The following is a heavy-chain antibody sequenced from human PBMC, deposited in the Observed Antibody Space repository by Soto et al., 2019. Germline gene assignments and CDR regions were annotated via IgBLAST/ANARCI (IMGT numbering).Heavy chain of an antibody. Sequence: PSETLSLTCTVAGGSISSYYWSWIRQPPGKGLEWIGYIYYSGSTNYNPSLKSRVTISVDTSKNQFSLKLSSVTAADTAVYYCARGANVLLWFGESTPGYYGMDVWGQGTTVTGSS. CDR1: GGSISSYY. J-gene: IGHJ6*02. V-gene: IGHV4-59*01. D-gene: IGHD3-10*01. CDR3: ARGANVLLWFGESTPGYYGMDV. CDR2: IYYSGST.